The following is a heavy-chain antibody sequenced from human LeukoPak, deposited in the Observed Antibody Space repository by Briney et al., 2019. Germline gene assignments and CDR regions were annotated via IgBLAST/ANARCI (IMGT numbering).Heavy chain of an antibody. CDR3: ARAVAGTVDDAFDI. CDR2: ISSSGSTI. V-gene: IGHV3-11*01. CDR1: GFTFSDYY. J-gene: IGHJ3*02. Sequence: PGGSLRLSCAASGFTFSDYYMSWIRQAPGKGLEWVSYISSSGSTIYYADSVKGRFTISRDNAKNSLYLQMNSLRAEDPAVYYCARAVAGTVDDAFDIWGQGTMVTVSS. D-gene: IGHD6-19*01.